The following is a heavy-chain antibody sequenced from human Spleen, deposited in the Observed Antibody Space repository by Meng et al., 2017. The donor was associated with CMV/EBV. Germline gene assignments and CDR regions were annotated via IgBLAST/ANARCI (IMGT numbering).Heavy chain of an antibody. CDR3: ARMTPHQSYYGLDV. V-gene: IGHV4-59*01. J-gene: IGHJ6*02. CDR2: AFHSGTT. Sequence: SETLSLTCTVSGASIRSYHWSWIRQPPGKGLEWIGYAFHSGTTNKNPSLQSRVMISVDTSKNQFSLKLSSVTAADTAVYYCARMTPHQSYYGLDVWGLGATVTVSS. CDR1: GASIRSYH. D-gene: IGHD2-15*01.